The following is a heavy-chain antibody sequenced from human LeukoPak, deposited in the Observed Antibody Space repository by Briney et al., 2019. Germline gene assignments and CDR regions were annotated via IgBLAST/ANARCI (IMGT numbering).Heavy chain of an antibody. CDR2: IYHSGST. V-gene: IGHV4-38-2*02. CDR1: GYSISSGYY. J-gene: IGHJ4*02. Sequence: PSETLSLTCTVSGYSISSGYYWGWIRQPPGKGLEWIGSIYHSGSTYYNPSLKSRVTISVDTSKNQFSLKLSSVTAADTAVYYCARAGKINSSDITMVRGVIFDYWGQGTLVTVSS. CDR3: ARAGKINSSDITMVRGVIFDY. D-gene: IGHD3-10*01.